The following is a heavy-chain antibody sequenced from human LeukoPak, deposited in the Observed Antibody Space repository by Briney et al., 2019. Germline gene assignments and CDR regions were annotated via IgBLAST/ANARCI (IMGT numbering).Heavy chain of an antibody. CDR3: ATSTGYSRKNYYMDV. CDR1: GFTFDDYG. Sequence: PGGSLRLSCAASGFTFDDYGMSWVRQAPGKGLEWVSGINWNGGSTGYADSVKGRFTISRDNAKNSLYLQMNSLRAEDTALYYCATSTGYSRKNYYMDVWGKGTTATVSS. J-gene: IGHJ6*03. D-gene: IGHD6-13*01. V-gene: IGHV3-20*04. CDR2: INWNGGST.